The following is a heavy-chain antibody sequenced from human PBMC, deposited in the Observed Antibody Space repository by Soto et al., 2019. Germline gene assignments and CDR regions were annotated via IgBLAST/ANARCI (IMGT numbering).Heavy chain of an antibody. CDR1: GFMFSSYR. Sequence: EEQLVESGGGLVKRGGSLTLSCAASGFMFSSYRMNWGRQAPGKGLEWVSSINSGATYRYYADSVQGRFTISRNNARNSLYLQMNSLGVEDTAVYYCTRDPTTYGYPHFDYWGQGTLVIVFS. CDR2: INSGATYR. V-gene: IGHV3-21*06. CDR3: TRDPTTYGYPHFDY. D-gene: IGHD4-17*01. J-gene: IGHJ4*02.